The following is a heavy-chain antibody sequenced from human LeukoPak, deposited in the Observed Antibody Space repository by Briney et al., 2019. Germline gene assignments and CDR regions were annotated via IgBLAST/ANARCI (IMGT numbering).Heavy chain of an antibody. CDR2: ISAYSGIT. CDR3: ARDMVRGGDYYYYMDV. CDR1: GYTFTSYY. V-gene: IGHV1-18*04. D-gene: IGHD3-10*01. Sequence: ASVKVSCKASGYTFTSYYMHWVRQAPGQGLEWMGWISAYSGITNHAQKFQGRVTMTTDTSTTTAYMELTSLRSDDTAVYYCARDMVRGGDYYYYMDVWGKGTTVTVSS. J-gene: IGHJ6*03.